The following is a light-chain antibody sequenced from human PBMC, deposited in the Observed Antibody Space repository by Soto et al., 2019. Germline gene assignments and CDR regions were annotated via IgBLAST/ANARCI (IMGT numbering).Light chain of an antibody. J-gene: IGKJ4*01. V-gene: IGKV3-20*01. Sequence: ENVLTQSPGTLSLSPGERATLSCRASQSISNSYLAWYQQKPGQTPSLLICHASNRATGIPHRFSGSGSGTDFTLTISRLEPEDFAVYYCQQYGDSLLTFGGGTKVEIK. CDR1: QSISNSY. CDR2: HAS. CDR3: QQYGDSLLT.